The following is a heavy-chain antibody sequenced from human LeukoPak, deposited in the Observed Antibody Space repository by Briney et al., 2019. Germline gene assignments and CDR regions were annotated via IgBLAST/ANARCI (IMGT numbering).Heavy chain of an antibody. Sequence: SGTLSLTCIVSGDSLSSLPYYGGWIRQRPGKGLEWIGTIYYSGSTYYNPSLKSRVTISVDTSKNQFSLKLSSVTAADTAVYYCARREGLWFGELPFDYWGQGTLVTVSS. CDR2: IYYSGST. V-gene: IGHV4-39*01. J-gene: IGHJ4*02. CDR1: GDSLSSLPYY. CDR3: ARREGLWFGELPFDY. D-gene: IGHD3-10*01.